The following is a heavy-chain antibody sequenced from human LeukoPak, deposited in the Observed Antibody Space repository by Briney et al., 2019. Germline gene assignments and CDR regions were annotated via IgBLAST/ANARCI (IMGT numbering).Heavy chain of an antibody. CDR1: GFTFSDYI. V-gene: IGHV3-48*01. CDR2: ISSTSASI. CDR3: ARAQSITIFGVVIPHYFDY. Sequence: GGSLRLSCAASGFTFSDYIMHWVRQAPGKGLELVASISSTSASIYYADSVKGRFTISRDNAKYSLYLQMNSLRAEDTAIYYCARAQSITIFGVVIPHYFDYWGQGTQVTVSS. D-gene: IGHD3-3*01. J-gene: IGHJ4*02.